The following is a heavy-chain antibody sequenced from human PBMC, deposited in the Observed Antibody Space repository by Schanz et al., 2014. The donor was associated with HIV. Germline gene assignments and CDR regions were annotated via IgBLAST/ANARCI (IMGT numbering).Heavy chain of an antibody. CDR1: GFSFSRNA. V-gene: IGHV3-30-3*01. J-gene: IGHJ4*02. CDR3: ARERAAMVYFDS. CDR2: ISYDASNK. Sequence: QVQLVESGGGVVQPGRSLRLSCAASGFSFSRNAMHWVRQAPGKGLEWVAVISYDASNKYYADSVRGRFTISRDNSKDTLYLQMNSLRVEDTAVYYCARERAAMVYFDSWGQGTLVTVSS. D-gene: IGHD5-18*01.